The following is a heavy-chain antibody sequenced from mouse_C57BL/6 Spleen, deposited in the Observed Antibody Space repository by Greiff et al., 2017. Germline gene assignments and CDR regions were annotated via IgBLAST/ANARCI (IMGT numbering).Heavy chain of an antibody. CDR1: GFTFKNTY. V-gene: IGHV14-3*01. D-gene: IGHD1-1*01. Sequence: EVQLVESVAELVRPGASVKLSCTASGFTFKNTYMHWVKQRPEQGLEWIGRIDPANGITKYAPKFQGKATITADTSSNTAYLQLSSLTSEDTAIYYCAREWYYDGSSPWYFDVWGTGTTVTVSS. CDR2: IDPANGIT. J-gene: IGHJ1*03. CDR3: AREWYYDGSSPWYFDV.